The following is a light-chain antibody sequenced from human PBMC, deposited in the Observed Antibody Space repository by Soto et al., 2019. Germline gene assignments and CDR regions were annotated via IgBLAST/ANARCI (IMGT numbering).Light chain of an antibody. V-gene: IGLV2-23*01. CDR2: EDT. J-gene: IGLJ1*01. CDR3: CSYGGRSTYV. CDR1: SSDVGSYNL. Sequence: QSVLTQPASVSGSPGQSITISCTGTSSDVGSYNLVSWYQQHPGKAPKLMIYEDTKRPSGVSNRFSGSKSANTASLTISGLQPEDEADYFCCSYGGRSTYVFGTGTRSPS.